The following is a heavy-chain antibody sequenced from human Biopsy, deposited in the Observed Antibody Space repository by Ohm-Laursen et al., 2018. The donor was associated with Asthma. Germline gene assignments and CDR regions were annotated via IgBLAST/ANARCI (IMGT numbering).Heavy chain of an antibody. J-gene: IGHJ4*02. Sequence: GTLSLTCPVSGGSMSSSSYSWGWIRQPPGKGLEWIGSIPYTGNTDIPSLRSRVTLSVDTSKNNFSLKLTSVTAADTAVFYCARHWDWGSFFDYWGQGTPVTVSS. CDR3: ARHWDWGSFFDY. CDR1: GGSMSSSSYS. V-gene: IGHV4-39*01. CDR2: IPYTGNT. D-gene: IGHD7-27*01.